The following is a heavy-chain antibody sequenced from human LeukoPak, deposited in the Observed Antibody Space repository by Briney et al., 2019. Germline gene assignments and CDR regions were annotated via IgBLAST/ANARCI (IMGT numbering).Heavy chain of an antibody. D-gene: IGHD3-10*01. V-gene: IGHV1-18*01. CDR2: ISTYNGNT. CDR1: GYTFSTSG. J-gene: IGHJ4*02. CDR3: ARALGSWIYVFEY. Sequence: ASVKVSCKASGYTFSTSGISWVRQASGQGLEWMGWISTYNGNTRYAQKFQGRVTMTTDTSTSTAYMELRSLRSDGTAVYYCARALGSWIYVFEYWGQGTLVTVSS.